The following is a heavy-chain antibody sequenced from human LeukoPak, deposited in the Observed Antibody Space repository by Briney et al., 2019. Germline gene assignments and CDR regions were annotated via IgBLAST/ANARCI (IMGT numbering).Heavy chain of an antibody. V-gene: IGHV1-69*06. CDR1: GGTFSSYA. J-gene: IGHJ5*02. CDR3: ARGRAYCSSTSCHNWFDP. CDR2: IIPIFGTA. Sequence: SVKVSCKASGGTFSSYAISWVRQAPGQGLEWMGGIIPIFGTANYAQKFQGRVTITADKSTSTAYMELSSLRSEDTAVYYCARGRAYCSSTSCHNWFDPWGQGTLVTVSS. D-gene: IGHD2-2*01.